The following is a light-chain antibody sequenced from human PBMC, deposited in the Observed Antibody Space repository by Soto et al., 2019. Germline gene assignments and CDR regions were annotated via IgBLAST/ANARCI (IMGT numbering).Light chain of an antibody. V-gene: IGLV1-40*01. CDR1: SSNIGAGYN. CDR2: VNS. Sequence: QSALTQPASVSGSPGQSITISCTGSSSNIGAGYNVHWYQQLPGTAPKLLIYVNSNRPSGVPDRFSGSKSGTSASLAITGLQAEDEADYYCQSYDSSLSGVVFGGGTQLTVL. J-gene: IGLJ2*01. CDR3: QSYDSSLSGVV.